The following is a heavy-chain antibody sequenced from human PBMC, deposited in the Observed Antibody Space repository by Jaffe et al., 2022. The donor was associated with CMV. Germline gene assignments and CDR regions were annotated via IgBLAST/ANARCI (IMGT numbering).Heavy chain of an antibody. CDR1: GFTFSSYA. V-gene: IGHV3-23*04. J-gene: IGHJ3*02. D-gene: IGHD1-1*01. CDR3: AKDAGRATTGKDAFDI. CDR2: ISGSGGST. Sequence: EVQLVESGGGLVQPGGSLRLSCAASGFTFSSYAMSWVRQAPGKGLEWVSAISGSGGSTYYADSVKGRFTISRDNSKNTLYLQMNSLRAEDTAVYYCAKDAGRATTGKDAFDIWGQGTMVTVSS.